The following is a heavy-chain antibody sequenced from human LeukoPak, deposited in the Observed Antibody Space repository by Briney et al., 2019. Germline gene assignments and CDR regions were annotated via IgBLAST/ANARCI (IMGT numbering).Heavy chain of an antibody. CDR2: INHSGST. Sequence: SETLSLTCAVYGGSFSGYYWSWIRQPPGKGLEWIGEINHSGSTNYNPSLKSRVTISVDTSKNQFSLKLSSVTAADTAVYYCARGLYYYDSSGYCDFDYWGQGTLVTVSS. J-gene: IGHJ4*02. D-gene: IGHD3-22*01. CDR3: ARGLYYYDSSGYCDFDY. V-gene: IGHV4-34*01. CDR1: GGSFSGYY.